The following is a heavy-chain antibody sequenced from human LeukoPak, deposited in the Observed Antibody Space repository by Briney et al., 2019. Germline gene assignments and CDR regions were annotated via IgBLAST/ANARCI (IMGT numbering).Heavy chain of an antibody. CDR1: GFTFSSFE. CDR3: ARGQTTVTN. V-gene: IGHV3-48*03. Sequence: PGGSLRLSCAASGFTFSSFEMNWVRQAPGKGLEWVSYISSSGTTIFYADSVKGRFTISRDNAKNSLYLQMNSLRAEDTAVYYCARGQTTVTNWGQGTLVTVSS. D-gene: IGHD4-17*01. CDR2: ISSSGTTI. J-gene: IGHJ4*02.